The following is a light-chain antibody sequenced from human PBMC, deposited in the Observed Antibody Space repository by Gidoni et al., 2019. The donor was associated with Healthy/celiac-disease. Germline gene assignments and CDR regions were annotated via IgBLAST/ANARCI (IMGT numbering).Light chain of an antibody. V-gene: IGLV2-11*01. Sequence: QSGLTQPSSVSGSPGPSVTISCTGTSSDVGGYNYVSWYQQHPGKAPKLMIYDVSKRPSWVPYRFSGSKSGNTASLTISGLQAEDEADYYCFSYAGSYTWVFFGVTKLTVL. J-gene: IGLJ3*02. CDR2: DVS. CDR3: FSYAGSYTWV. CDR1: SSDVGGYNY.